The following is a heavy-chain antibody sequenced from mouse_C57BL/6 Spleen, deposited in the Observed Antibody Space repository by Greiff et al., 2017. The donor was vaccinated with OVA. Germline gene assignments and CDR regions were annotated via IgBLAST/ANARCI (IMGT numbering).Heavy chain of an antibody. V-gene: IGHV1-42*01. CDR1: GYSFTGYY. Sequence: LVESGPELVKPGASVKISCTASGYSFTGYYMNWVKQSPEKSLEWIGEINPSTGGTTYNQKFKAKATLTVDKSSSTAYMQLKSLTSEDSAVYYCARAVVAPHYWGQGTTLTVSS. J-gene: IGHJ2*01. D-gene: IGHD1-1*01. CDR2: INPSTGGT. CDR3: ARAVVAPHY.